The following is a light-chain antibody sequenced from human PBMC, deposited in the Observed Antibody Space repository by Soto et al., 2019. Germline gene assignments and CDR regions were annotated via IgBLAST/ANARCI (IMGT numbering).Light chain of an antibody. J-gene: IGLJ3*02. V-gene: IGLV2-14*02. CDR2: EDN. CDR1: SSDVGTYDL. Sequence: QSALTQPASVSGSPGQSITISCTGTSSDVGTYDLVSWYQQHPGKAPKLMIYEDNNRPSGVSSRFSGSKSGNTASLTISGLQAEDEADYYCTSYTPTGALVFGSGTKLTVL. CDR3: TSYTPTGALV.